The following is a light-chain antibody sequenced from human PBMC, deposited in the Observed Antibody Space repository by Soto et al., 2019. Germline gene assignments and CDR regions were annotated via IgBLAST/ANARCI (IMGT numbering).Light chain of an antibody. CDR3: QQYTSLPWT. V-gene: IGKV1-5*01. J-gene: IGKJ1*01. Sequence: DFPMTQSPSALSASVGGSVASTCGASQSITIWLAWYQQKPGKAPKLLIYDASSLEGGVPSRFSGSGSGTEFTLTISGLQPDDFATYYRQQYTSLPWTFGQGTKVDIK. CDR1: QSITIW. CDR2: DAS.